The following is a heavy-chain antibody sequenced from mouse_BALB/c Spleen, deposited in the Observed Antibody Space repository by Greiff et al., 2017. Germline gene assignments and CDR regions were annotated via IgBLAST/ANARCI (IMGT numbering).Heavy chain of an antibody. D-gene: IGHD1-1*01. CDR1: GYSITSDYA. CDR2: ISYSGGT. J-gene: IGHJ3*01. V-gene: IGHV3-2*02. CDR3: ARGIYYCGSSGGFAY. Sequence: EVQGVESGPGLVKPSQSLSLTCTVTGYSITSDYAWNWIRQFPGNKLEWMGYISYSGGTSYNPSLKSRITITRDTSKNQFFLQLNSVTTEDTATYYCARGIYYCGSSGGFAYWGQGTLVTVSA.